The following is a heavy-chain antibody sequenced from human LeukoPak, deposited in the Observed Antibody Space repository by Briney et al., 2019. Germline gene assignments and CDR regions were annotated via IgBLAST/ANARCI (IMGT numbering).Heavy chain of an antibody. CDR1: GYTFTSYG. D-gene: IGHD6-13*01. V-gene: IGHV1-18*01. CDR3: ARVFPSGSSSSSYYYYYMDV. CDR2: ISAYNGNT. J-gene: IGHJ6*03. Sequence: ASVKVSCKASGYTFTSYGISWVRQAPGQGLEWMGWISAYNGNTNYAQKLQGRVTMTTDTSTSTAYMELRSLRSDDTAVYYCARVFPSGSSSSSYYYYYMDVWGKGTTVTVSS.